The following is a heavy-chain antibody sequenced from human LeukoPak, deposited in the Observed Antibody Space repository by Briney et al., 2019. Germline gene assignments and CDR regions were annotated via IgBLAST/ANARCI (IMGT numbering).Heavy chain of an antibody. V-gene: IGHV3-74*01. CDR3: ARGGLFAYYFDY. D-gene: IGHD3-10*02. CDR2: IKGDEMTT. J-gene: IGHJ4*02. CDR1: GFTFTTYW. Sequence: GGSLRLSCAASGFTFTTYWMHWVRQAPGKGREWVSRIKGDEMTTNYADPVEGRFTISRDNAKNTVYLEINSLRAEDTAVYYCARGGLFAYYFDYWGQGTLVTVSS.